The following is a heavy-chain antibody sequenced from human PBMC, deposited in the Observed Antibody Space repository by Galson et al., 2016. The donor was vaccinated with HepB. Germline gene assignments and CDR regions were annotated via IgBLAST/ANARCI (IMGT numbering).Heavy chain of an antibody. CDR2: ISSSSRDI. CDR3: ARVVYYYYGMDV. Sequence: SLRLSCAASGFTFSTYAMNWVRQAPGKGLEWVSSISSSSRDIYYADSVKGRFIISRDNAQNTLYLQMNSLRDEDTAVYYCARVVYYYYGMDVWGQGTTVTVSS. CDR1: GFTFSTYA. J-gene: IGHJ6*02. V-gene: IGHV3-21*04.